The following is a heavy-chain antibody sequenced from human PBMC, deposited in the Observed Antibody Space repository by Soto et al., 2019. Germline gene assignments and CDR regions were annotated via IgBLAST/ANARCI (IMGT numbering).Heavy chain of an antibody. V-gene: IGHV3-48*01. D-gene: IGHD3-3*01. J-gene: IGHJ4*02. CDR1: GFTFSSYS. CDR2: ISSSSSTI. Sequence: PGGSLRLSCAASGFTFSSYSMNWVRQAPGKGLEWVSYISSSSSTIYYADSVKGRFTISRDNAKNSLYLQMNSLRAEDTAVYYCARELVTYYDFWSGYPHLFDYWGQGTLVTV. CDR3: ARELVTYYDFWSGYPHLFDY.